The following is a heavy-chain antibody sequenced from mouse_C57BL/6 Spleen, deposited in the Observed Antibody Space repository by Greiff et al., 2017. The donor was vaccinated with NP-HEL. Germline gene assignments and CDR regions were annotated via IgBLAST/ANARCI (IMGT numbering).Heavy chain of an antibody. CDR3: ARSKRSFFDY. CDR2: IRNKANGYTT. CDR1: GFTFTDYY. J-gene: IGHJ2*01. Sequence: DVKLVESGGGLVQPGGSLSLSCAASGFTFTDYYMSWVRQPPGKALEWLGFIRNKANGYTTEYSASVKGRFTISRDNSQSILYVQMNALRAEDSATYYCARSKRSFFDYWGQGTTLTVSS. V-gene: IGHV7-3*01. D-gene: IGHD1-1*01.